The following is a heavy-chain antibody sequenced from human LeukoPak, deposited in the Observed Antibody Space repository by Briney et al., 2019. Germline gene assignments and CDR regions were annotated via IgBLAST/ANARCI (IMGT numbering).Heavy chain of an antibody. CDR3: AREGGHQLLPPTWTHTGIFDF. D-gene: IGHD2-8*02. V-gene: IGHV4-38-2*02. CDR1: GYSINDGYF. J-gene: IGHJ4*02. CDR2: LHHPDIT. Sequence: PSETLSLTCAVSGYSINDGYFWAWLRQPPGKGLEWIATLHHPDITHYNPSLDSRVTISLDRSKNQFSLRLISVTAADTAIYYCAREGGHQLLPPTWTHTGIFDFWGQGSLVTVSS.